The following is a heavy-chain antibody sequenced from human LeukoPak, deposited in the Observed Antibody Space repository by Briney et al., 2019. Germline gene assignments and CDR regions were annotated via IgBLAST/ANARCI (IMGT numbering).Heavy chain of an antibody. V-gene: IGHV1-69*13. CDR3: ARAPDMVRGVISDYYYGMDV. D-gene: IGHD3-10*01. J-gene: IGHJ6*04. CDR1: GGTFSSYA. Sequence: ASVKLSCKASGGTFSSYAISWVRQAPGQGLEWMGGIVAIFGTANYAQKFQGRVTITADESTSTAYMELSSLRYEDTAVYYCARAPDMVRGVISDYYYGMDVWGKGTTVTVSS. CDR2: IVAIFGTA.